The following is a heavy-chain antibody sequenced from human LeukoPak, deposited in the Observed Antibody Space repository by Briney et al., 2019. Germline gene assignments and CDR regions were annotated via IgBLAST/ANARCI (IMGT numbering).Heavy chain of an antibody. CDR1: GGSFSGYY. CDR3: ATEAAGSGAFDY. Sequence: SETLSLSCGVYGGSFSGYYLTWIRQPPGKGLEWIGEIHPSGSPNYNPSLKSRVTISVDTSKTHFSLTLTSLTAADTAVYYCATEAAGSGAFDYWGQGTLVTVSS. D-gene: IGHD6-25*01. CDR2: IHPSGSP. V-gene: IGHV4-34*01. J-gene: IGHJ4*02.